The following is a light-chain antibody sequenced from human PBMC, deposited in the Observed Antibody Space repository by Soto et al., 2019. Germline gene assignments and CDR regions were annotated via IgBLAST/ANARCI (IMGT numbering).Light chain of an antibody. CDR1: STDVGGYDL. CDR2: DVY. J-gene: IGLJ2*01. V-gene: IGLV2-11*01. Sequence: QSALTQPHSVSGSPGQSVTISCTGTSTDVGGYDLVSWYQLHPGQAPKLMIYDVYKRPSGVPDRLSASKSGNTASLTISGLQAEDEADYYCCSYAGNSNVVFGGGTKVTVL. CDR3: CSYAGNSNVV.